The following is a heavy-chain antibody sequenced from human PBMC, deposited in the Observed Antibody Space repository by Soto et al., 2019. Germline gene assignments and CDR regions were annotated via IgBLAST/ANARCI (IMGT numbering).Heavy chain of an antibody. V-gene: IGHV3-7*01. CDR2: INQDASAR. CDR3: ARVGDDGDRHCDC. Sequence: EVHLVESGGGLVQPGGSLRLSCAASGFTFSDYWMSWVRQAPGKGLEWVANINQDASARNYAGSVKGRFTISRENARDSLYLQMNRLRDEDTAVYYCARVGDDGDRHCDCWGQGTLVTVSS. D-gene: IGHD4-17*01. CDR1: GFTFSDYW. J-gene: IGHJ4*02.